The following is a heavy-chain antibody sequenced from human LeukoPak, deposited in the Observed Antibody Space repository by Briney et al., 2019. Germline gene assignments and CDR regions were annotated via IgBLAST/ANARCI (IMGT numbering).Heavy chain of an antibody. Sequence: GGSLRLSCAASGFTFSSYGMHWVRQAPGKGLEWEAVISYDGNNKYYADSVKGRFTISRDNSKNTLYLQMNSLRPEDTAVYYCAKDLTYYYDISGSYYGYYFDYWGQGTLVTVSS. J-gene: IGHJ4*02. D-gene: IGHD3-22*01. CDR2: ISYDGNNK. CDR3: AKDLTYYYDISGSYYGYYFDY. V-gene: IGHV3-30*18. CDR1: GFTFSSYG.